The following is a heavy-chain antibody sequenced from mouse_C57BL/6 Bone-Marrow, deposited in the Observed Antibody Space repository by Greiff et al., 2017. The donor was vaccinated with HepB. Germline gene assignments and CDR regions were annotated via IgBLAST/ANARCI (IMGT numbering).Heavy chain of an antibody. J-gene: IGHJ2*01. CDR3: ARDGSKEYYFDY. CDR1: GLDFSRYW. V-gene: IGHV4-1*01. D-gene: IGHD1-3*01. CDR2: INPDSSTI. Sequence: EASGLDFSRYWMRWVRRAPGKGLEWIGEINPDSSTINYAPSLKDKFIISRDNAKNTLYLQMSKVRSEDTALYYCARDGSKEYYFDYWGQGTTLTVSS.